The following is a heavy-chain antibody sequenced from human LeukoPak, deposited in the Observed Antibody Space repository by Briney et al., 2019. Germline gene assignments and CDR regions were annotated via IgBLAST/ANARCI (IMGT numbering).Heavy chain of an antibody. CDR2: ISGSGGST. CDR1: GFTFSSYA. CDR3: AKGGGYCSGGSCYPTYFDY. Sequence: HAGGSLRLSCAASGFTFSSYAMSWVRQAPGKGLEWVSAISGSGGSTYYADSVKGRFTISRDNSKNTLYLQMNSLRAEDTAVYYCAKGGGYCSGGSCYPTYFDYWGQGTLVTVSS. V-gene: IGHV3-23*01. D-gene: IGHD2-15*01. J-gene: IGHJ4*02.